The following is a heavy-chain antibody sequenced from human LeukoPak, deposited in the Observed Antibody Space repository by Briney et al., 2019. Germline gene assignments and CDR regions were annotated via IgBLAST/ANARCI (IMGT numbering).Heavy chain of an antibody. V-gene: IGHV3-20*04. CDR2: INWNGGST. CDR1: GLTFDDYG. CDR3: ARVGDIVVVPAYFDY. Sequence: GGPLRLSCAASGLTFDDYGMSWVRQAPGKGLEWVSGINWNGGSTGYADSVKGRFTISRDNAKNSLYLQMNSLRAEDTALYYCARVGDIVVVPAYFDYWGQGTLVTVSS. D-gene: IGHD2-2*01. J-gene: IGHJ4*02.